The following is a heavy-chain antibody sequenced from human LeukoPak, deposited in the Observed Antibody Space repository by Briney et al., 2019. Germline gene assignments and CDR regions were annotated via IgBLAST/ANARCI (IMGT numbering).Heavy chain of an antibody. CDR2: IYYSGST. J-gene: IGHJ3*02. CDR3: ARDMTGDPDAFDI. CDR1: GGSITNYY. D-gene: IGHD7-27*01. Sequence: SETLSLTCTVSGGSITNYYWCWIRQPPGKGLEWIGYIYYSGSTNYNPSLKSRVTISIDTSKSQFSLKLSSVTAADTAVYYCARDMTGDPDAFDIWGQGTMVTVSS. V-gene: IGHV4-59*01.